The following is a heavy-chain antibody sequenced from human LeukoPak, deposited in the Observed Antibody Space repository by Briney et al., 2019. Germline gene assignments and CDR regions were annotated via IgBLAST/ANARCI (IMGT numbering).Heavy chain of an antibody. CDR3: ARVWSKYYGSGSYMKYYYYYYGMDV. V-gene: IGHV4-34*01. D-gene: IGHD3-10*01. Sequence: SETLSLTCAVYGGSFSGYYWSWIRQPPGKGLEWIGEINHSGSTNYNPFLKSRVTISVDTSKNQFSLKLSSVTAADTAVYYCARVWSKYYGSGSYMKYYYYYYGMDVWGQGTTVTVSS. CDR2: INHSGST. CDR1: GGSFSGYY. J-gene: IGHJ6*02.